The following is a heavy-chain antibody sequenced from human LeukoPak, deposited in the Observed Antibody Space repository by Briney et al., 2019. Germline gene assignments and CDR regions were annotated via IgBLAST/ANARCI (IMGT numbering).Heavy chain of an antibody. D-gene: IGHD6-19*01. CDR2: INHSGST. Sequence: SETLSLTCAVYGGSFSGYYWSWIRQPPGKGLEWIGEINHSGSTNYNPSLKSRVTISVDTSKNQFSLKLSSVTAADTAVYYCARGPRPHSFIAVAGTGDDFDYWGQGTLVTVSS. J-gene: IGHJ4*02. CDR3: ARGPRPHSFIAVAGTGDDFDY. V-gene: IGHV4-34*01. CDR1: GGSFSGYY.